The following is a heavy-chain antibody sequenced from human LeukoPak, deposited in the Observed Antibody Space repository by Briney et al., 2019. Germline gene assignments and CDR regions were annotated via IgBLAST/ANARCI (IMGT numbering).Heavy chain of an antibody. CDR2: IYYSGST. Sequence: PSETLSLTCTVSGGSISSSSYYWGWIRQPPGKGLEWIGSIYYSGSTYYNPSLKSRVTISVDTSKNQFSLKLSSVTAADTAVYYCAREELGSGWYHDYWGQGTLVTVSS. CDR3: AREELGSGWYHDY. D-gene: IGHD6-19*01. J-gene: IGHJ4*02. CDR1: GGSISSSSYY. V-gene: IGHV4-39*07.